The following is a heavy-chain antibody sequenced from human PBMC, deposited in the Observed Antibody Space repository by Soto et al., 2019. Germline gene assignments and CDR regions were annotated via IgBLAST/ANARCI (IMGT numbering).Heavy chain of an antibody. J-gene: IGHJ4*02. D-gene: IGHD3-22*01. V-gene: IGHV3-30*03. CDR2: ISGDGTNK. CDR3: ARDGHHDRSGHYYCFDI. Sequence: QAQLVESGGGVVEPGRSLTLYCTASGFTFISYGLHSVRQAPGEGLEWVTVISGDGTNKYYIDSVKGRFTISRDNSKNTLYLHMNSLRVADTAVYYCARDGHHDRSGHYYCFDISGPRPLVPVSS. CDR1: GFTFISYG.